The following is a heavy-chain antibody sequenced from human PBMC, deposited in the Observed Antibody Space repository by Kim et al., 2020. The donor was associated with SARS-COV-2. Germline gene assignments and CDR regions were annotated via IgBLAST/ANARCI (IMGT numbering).Heavy chain of an antibody. CDR3: ARGLASSASYFNWYDP. Sequence: GGSLRLSCSGFGFTFSANALNWVRQAPGKGLEWVSDISGGGDKVSYADSVRGRFTISRDHSQNTLYLQMDNLRVEDTAIYYCARGLASSASYFNWYDPRG. V-gene: IGHV3-23*01. CDR2: ISGGGDKV. J-gene: IGHJ5*02. D-gene: IGHD3-10*01. CDR1: GFTFSANA.